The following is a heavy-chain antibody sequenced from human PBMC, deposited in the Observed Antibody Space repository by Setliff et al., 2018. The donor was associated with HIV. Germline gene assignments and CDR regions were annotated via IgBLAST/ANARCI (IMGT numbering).Heavy chain of an antibody. J-gene: IGHJ4*02. V-gene: IGHV1-46*01. CDR2: VNPSGGST. CDR1: GYTFTSYS. CDR3: ARGRTAGYNYDYGY. Sequence: RASVKVSCKASGYTFTSYSMHWVRQAPGQGLEWLGMVNPSGGSTAYAQKFQGRVTMTRDTSTNTVYMDLSGLRSDDTAVYYCARGRTAGYNYDYGYWGRGTLVTVSS. D-gene: IGHD3-16*01.